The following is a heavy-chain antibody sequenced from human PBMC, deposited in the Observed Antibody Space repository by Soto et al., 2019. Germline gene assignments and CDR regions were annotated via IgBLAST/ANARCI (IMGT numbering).Heavy chain of an antibody. CDR2: IYHSGST. J-gene: IGHJ4*02. CDR3: ARALSYYNGYFDY. V-gene: IGHV4-30-2*01. CDR1: GGSISSGGYS. D-gene: IGHD3-10*01. Sequence: SETLSLTCAVSGGSISSGGYSWSWIRQPPGKGLEWIGYIYHSGSTYYNPSLKSRVTISVDRSENQFSLKLSSVTAADTAVYYCARALSYYNGYFDYWGQGTLVTVSS.